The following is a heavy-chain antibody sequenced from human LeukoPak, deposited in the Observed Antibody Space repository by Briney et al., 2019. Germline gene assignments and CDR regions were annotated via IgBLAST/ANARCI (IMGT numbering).Heavy chain of an antibody. Sequence: GGSLRLSCAASGFTFSSYEMNWVRQAPGKGLEWVSYISSSGSTIYYADSVKGRFTISRDNAKNSLYLQMNSLRAEDTAVYYCARAVEMDTIEDYWGQGTLVTVSS. V-gene: IGHV3-48*03. J-gene: IGHJ4*02. CDR1: GFTFSSYE. CDR2: ISSSGSTI. D-gene: IGHD5-24*01. CDR3: ARAVEMDTIEDY.